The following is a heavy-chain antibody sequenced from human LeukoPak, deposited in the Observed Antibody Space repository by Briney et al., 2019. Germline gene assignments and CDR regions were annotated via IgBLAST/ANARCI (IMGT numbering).Heavy chain of an antibody. CDR3: ARNADYDLYYYGMDV. CDR2: ISSSSSYI. J-gene: IGHJ6*02. V-gene: IGHV3-21*01. Sequence: GGSLRLSCAASGFTFSSYSMIWVRQAPGKVLERVSSISSSSSYINYADSVKGRFTISRDNAKNSLYMQMNSLRAEDTAVYYCARNADYDLYYYGMDVWGQETTVNVSS. D-gene: IGHD3-3*01. CDR1: GFTFSSYS.